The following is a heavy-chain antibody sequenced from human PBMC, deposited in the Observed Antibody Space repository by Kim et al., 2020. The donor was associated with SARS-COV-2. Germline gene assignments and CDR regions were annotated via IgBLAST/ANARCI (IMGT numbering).Heavy chain of an antibody. CDR3: TTDPGMMGWIDY. CDR2: IKSKTDGGTT. J-gene: IGHJ4*02. D-gene: IGHD1-26*01. V-gene: IGHV3-15*01. CDR1: GFTFSNAW. Sequence: GGSLRLFCAASGFTFSNAWMSWVRQAPGKGLEWVGRIKSKTDGGTTDYAAPVKGRFTISRDDSKNTLYLQMNSLKTEDTAVYYCTTDPGMMGWIDYWGQGTLVTVSS.